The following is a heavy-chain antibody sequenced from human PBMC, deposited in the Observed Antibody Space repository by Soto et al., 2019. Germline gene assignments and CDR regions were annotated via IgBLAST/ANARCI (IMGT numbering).Heavy chain of an antibody. J-gene: IGHJ1*01. Sequence: GGSLRLSCAASGFTFSSYAMSWVRQAPGKGLEWVSAISGSGGSTYYADSVKGRFTISRDNSKNTLYLQMNSLRAEDTAVYYCAKSGPSLSGWERGYFQHWGQGTLVTVSS. CDR1: GFTFSSYA. CDR2: ISGSGGST. CDR3: AKSGPSLSGWERGYFQH. D-gene: IGHD6-19*01. V-gene: IGHV3-23*01.